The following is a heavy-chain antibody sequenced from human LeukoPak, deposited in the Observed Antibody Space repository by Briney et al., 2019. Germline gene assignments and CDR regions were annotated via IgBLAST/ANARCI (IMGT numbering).Heavy chain of an antibody. V-gene: IGHV3-74*01. Sequence: AGGSLRLSCVVYGFTFSQYWMHWVRQTPGKGLVWVSRINSDGSTTDYTDSVKGRFTISRDNAKNTLYLQMTSLRVEDAAIYYCASCPGDESNGYPIDYWGQGTLVTVSS. D-gene: IGHD3-22*01. J-gene: IGHJ4*02. CDR1: GFTFSQYW. CDR3: ASCPGDESNGYPIDY. CDR2: INSDGSTT.